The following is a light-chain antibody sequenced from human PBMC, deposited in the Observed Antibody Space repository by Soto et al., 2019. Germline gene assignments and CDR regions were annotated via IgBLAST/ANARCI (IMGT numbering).Light chain of an antibody. CDR2: DAS. J-gene: IGKJ1*01. CDR3: QQYNSYPWT. Sequence: DIQMTQSPSTLSASVGDRVTITCRASQSISSWLAWYQQKPGKAPKLLIYDASSLESGVPSRFSGSGSGTEFTLTISSLQPDDFETYYWQQYNSYPWTCGQGTKVDIK. V-gene: IGKV1-5*01. CDR1: QSISSW.